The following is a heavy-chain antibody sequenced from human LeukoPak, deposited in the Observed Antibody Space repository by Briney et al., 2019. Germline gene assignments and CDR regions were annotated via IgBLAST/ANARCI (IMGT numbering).Heavy chain of an antibody. D-gene: IGHD5-18*01. CDR1: GFTFSSYA. CDR2: ISYDGSNK. Sequence: GGSLRLSCAASGFTFSSYAMHWVRQAPGKGLEWVAVISYDGSNKYYADSVKGRFTISRDNSKNTLYLQMNSLRAEDTAVYYCARPPHSGYSYLFDYWGQGTLVTVSS. J-gene: IGHJ4*02. CDR3: ARPPHSGYSYLFDY. V-gene: IGHV3-30-3*01.